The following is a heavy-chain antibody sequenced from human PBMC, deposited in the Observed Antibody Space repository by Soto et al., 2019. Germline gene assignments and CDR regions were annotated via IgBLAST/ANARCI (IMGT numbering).Heavy chain of an antibody. CDR1: GGSISSGGYY. CDR3: ASRPIQLWLVMDV. D-gene: IGHD5-18*01. V-gene: IGHV4-31*03. J-gene: IGHJ6*02. CDR2: IYYSGST. Sequence: SETLSLTCTVSGGSISSGGYYWSWIRQHPGKGLEWIGYIYYSGSTYYNPSLKSRVTISVDTSKNQFSLKLSSVTAADTAVYYCASRPIQLWLVMDVWGQGTTVTVSS.